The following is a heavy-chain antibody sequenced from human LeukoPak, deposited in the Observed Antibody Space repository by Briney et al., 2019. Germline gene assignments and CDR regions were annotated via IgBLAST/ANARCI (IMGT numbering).Heavy chain of an antibody. D-gene: IGHD6-13*01. V-gene: IGHV3-7*01. J-gene: IGHJ5*02. CDR3: EMPGGSSANWVDP. CDR1: RFTFTSYS. CDR2: IKKDGSEK. Sequence: GGSLRLSCAASRFTFTSYSMSWVRQAPGKGLEWVANIKKDGSEKYYVDSVKGRFTISRDNAKNSLYLQMNSLRAEDTAVYYCEMPGGSSANWVDPWGQGTQVTVSS.